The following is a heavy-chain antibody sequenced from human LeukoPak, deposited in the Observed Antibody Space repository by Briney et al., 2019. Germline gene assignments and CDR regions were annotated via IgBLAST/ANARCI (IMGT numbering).Heavy chain of an antibody. V-gene: IGHV4-59*11. Sequence: SETLSLTCTVSGGSISSHSWTWIRQPPGEGLEWIGYIHYSGTTNYNPSLKSRVTISVDTSKNQFSLKLSSVTAADTAMYYCARGASGCGWFDPWGQGTLVTVSS. CDR2: IHYSGTT. CDR3: ARGASGCGWFDP. J-gene: IGHJ5*02. CDR1: GGSISSHS. D-gene: IGHD6-19*01.